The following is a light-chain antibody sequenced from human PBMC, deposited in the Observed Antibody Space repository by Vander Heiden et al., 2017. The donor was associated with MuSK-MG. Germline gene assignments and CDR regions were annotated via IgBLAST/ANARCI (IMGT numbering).Light chain of an antibody. Sequence: DIQMTQSPSTLSASVGDRVTITCRASQSISSWLAWYQQKPGKAPKLLIYDASSLERGVQSRFSGSGSGTEFTLTSSSLQTDDFATYYYQHYNSYLFGQGTKVEIK. CDR3: QHYNSYL. V-gene: IGKV1-5*01. CDR1: QSISSW. CDR2: DAS. J-gene: IGKJ1*01.